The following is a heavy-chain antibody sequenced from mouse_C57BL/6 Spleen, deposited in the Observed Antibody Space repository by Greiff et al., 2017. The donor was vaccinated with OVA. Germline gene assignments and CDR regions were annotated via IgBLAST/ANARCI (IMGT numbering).Heavy chain of an antibody. CDR1: GYTFTSYW. V-gene: IGHV1-69*01. CDR2: IDPSDSYT. J-gene: IGHJ3*01. CDR3: ARNDGYYRAWFAY. Sequence: QVQLQQPGAELVMPGASVKLSCKASGYTFTSYWMHWVKQRPGQGLEWIGEIDPSDSYTNYNQKFKGKSTLTVDKSSSTAYMQLSSLTSEDSAVYYCARNDGYYRAWFAYWGQGTLVTVSA. D-gene: IGHD2-3*01.